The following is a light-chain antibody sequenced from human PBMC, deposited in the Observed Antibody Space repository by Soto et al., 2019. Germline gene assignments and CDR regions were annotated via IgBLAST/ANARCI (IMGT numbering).Light chain of an antibody. Sequence: EIVLTQSPGTLSLSPGERATLSCRASQSVSSSYLAWYQQKPGQAPRLLIYGASSRATGIPYRFSGSGSETDFTITISRLEPEDFAVYYCQQYGSSSWTFGQGTKVEIK. V-gene: IGKV3-20*01. CDR2: GAS. CDR3: QQYGSSSWT. J-gene: IGKJ1*01. CDR1: QSVSSSY.